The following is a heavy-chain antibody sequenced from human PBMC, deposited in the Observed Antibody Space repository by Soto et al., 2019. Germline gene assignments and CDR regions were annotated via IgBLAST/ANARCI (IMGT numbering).Heavy chain of an antibody. D-gene: IGHD1-26*01. CDR3: VRQYSGSLDC. CDR2: IYSGDST. J-gene: IGHJ4*02. V-gene: IGHV3-53*01. CDR1: GFTVSNNY. Sequence: EVKLVESGGGLIQPGGSLRLSCAASGFTVSNNYMTWVRQAPGKGPEWVSVIYSGDSTFYADSVKGRFTISRDTSKNTLYLQMNSLRAEDSAVYYCVRQYSGSLDCWGQGSLVTVSS.